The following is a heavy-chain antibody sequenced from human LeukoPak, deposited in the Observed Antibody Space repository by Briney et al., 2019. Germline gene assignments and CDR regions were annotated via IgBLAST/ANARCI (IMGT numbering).Heavy chain of an antibody. CDR1: GGSISSYY. D-gene: IGHD1-26*01. J-gene: IGHJ4*02. CDR3: ARETSGGYFDY. V-gene: IGHV4-59*01. CDR2: IYYSGST. Sequence: SETLSLTCTVSGGSISSYYWSWIRQPPGKGLEWIGYIYYSGSTNYNPSLKSRVTISVDTSKNQFSLKLSSVTAADTAVYYCARETSGGYFDYWGQGTLVTVSS.